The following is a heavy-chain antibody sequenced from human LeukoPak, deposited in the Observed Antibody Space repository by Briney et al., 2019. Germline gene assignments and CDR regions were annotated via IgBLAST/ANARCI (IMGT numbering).Heavy chain of an antibody. CDR1: GFTFSSYW. CDR2: LKQDGSEK. V-gene: IGHV3-7*01. Sequence: PGGSLRLSCAASGFTFSSYWMSWVRQAPGKGLEWVANLKQDGSEKYYVDSVKGRFTISRDNAKNSLYLQMNSLRAEDTAVYYCARDLRELYDSSGYYYWGQGTLVTVSS. CDR3: ARDLRELYDSSGYYY. D-gene: IGHD3-22*01. J-gene: IGHJ4*02.